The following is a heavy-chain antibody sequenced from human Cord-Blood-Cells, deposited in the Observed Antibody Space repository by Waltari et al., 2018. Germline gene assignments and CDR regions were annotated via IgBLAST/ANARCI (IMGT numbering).Heavy chain of an antibody. CDR2: INHSGST. CDR3: SGSSDFWDY. V-gene: IGHV4-34*01. CDR1: GGSFSGYY. D-gene: IGHD3-3*01. J-gene: IGHJ4*02. Sequence: QVQLQQWGAGLLKPSETLSLXCXVYGGSFSGYYWSWIRQPPGKGLEWIGEINHSGSTNYNPSLKSRVTISVDTSKNQFSLKLSSVTAADTAVYYCSGSSDFWDYWGQGTLVTVSS.